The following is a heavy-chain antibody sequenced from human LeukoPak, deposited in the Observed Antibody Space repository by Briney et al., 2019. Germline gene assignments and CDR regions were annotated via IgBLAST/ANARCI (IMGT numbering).Heavy chain of an antibody. V-gene: IGHV1-18*01. Sequence: GASVKVSCKASGYTFTSYGISWVRQAPGQGLEWMGWISAYNGNTNYAQKLRGRVTMTTDTSTSTAYMELRSLRSDDTAVYYCASWVGARTPGSFDIWGQGTMVTVSS. CDR3: ASWVGARTPGSFDI. D-gene: IGHD1-26*01. CDR2: ISAYNGNT. J-gene: IGHJ3*02. CDR1: GYTFTSYG.